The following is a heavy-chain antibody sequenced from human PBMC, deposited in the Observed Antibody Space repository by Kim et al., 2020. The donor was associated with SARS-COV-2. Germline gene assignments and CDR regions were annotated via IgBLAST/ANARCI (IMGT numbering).Heavy chain of an antibody. V-gene: IGHV3-30*18. J-gene: IGHJ4*02. CDR2: ISYDGSNK. D-gene: IGHD2-8*02. CDR1: GFTFSSYG. CDR3: AKVKEEGGVFDY. Sequence: GGSLRLSCAASGFTFSSYGMHWVRQAPGKGLEWVAVISYDGSNKYYADSVKGRFTISRDNSKNTLYLQMNSLRAEDTAVYYCAKVKEEGGVFDYWGQGTLVTVYS.